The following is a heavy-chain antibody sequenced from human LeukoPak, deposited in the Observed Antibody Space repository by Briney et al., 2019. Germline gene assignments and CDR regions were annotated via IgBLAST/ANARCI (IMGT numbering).Heavy chain of an antibody. CDR3: AKQNRRDGYNAYFDY. CDR1: GFTFTSHA. V-gene: IGHV3-23*01. CDR2: ISGTTGRT. D-gene: IGHD5-24*01. Sequence: PGGSLRLSCATSGFTFTSHAMTWVRQAPGKGLEWVSGISGTTGRTFYGDSVKGRFTVSRDNSRDTLYLQMNSLRAEDTAVYYCAKQNRRDGYNAYFDYWGQGTLVTVSS. J-gene: IGHJ4*02.